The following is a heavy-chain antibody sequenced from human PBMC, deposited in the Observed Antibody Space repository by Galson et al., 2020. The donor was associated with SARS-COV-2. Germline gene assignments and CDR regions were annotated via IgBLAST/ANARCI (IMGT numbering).Heavy chain of an antibody. CDR3: ARVRVDAGIPREFDI. CDR2: INHSGYT. J-gene: IGHJ3*02. D-gene: IGHD5-18*01. V-gene: IGHV4-34*01. Sequence: SQTLSLTCAVYGGSFGGDFWTWIRQPPGKGLEWIGQINHSGYTNFNPSLKSRVTISVDTSMKQFSLNLISVTAADTAVYYCARVRVDAGIPREFDIWGRGTLVTVSS. CDR1: GGSFGGDF.